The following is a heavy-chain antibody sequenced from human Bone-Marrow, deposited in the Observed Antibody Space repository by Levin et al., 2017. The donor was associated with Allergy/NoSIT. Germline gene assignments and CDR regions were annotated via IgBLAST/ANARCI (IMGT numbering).Heavy chain of an antibody. CDR2: TNSDGSSI. D-gene: IGHD6-19*01. V-gene: IGHV3-74*01. J-gene: IGHJ4*02. Sequence: GGSLRLSCAASGFTFSSYWMHWVRQAPGKGLVWVSRTNSDGSSISYADSVKGRFTISRDNAKNTRYLQMNSLRAEDTAVYYCARVGAVAGRGIDYWGQGTLVTVSS. CDR3: ARVGAVAGRGIDY. CDR1: GFTFSSYW.